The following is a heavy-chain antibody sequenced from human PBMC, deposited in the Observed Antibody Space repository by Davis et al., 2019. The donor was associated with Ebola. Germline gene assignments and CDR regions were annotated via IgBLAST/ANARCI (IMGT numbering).Heavy chain of an antibody. V-gene: IGHV4-59*01. CDR2: IYYSGST. J-gene: IGHJ2*01. CDR3: ARIRHTYFDL. CDR1: GGSISSYY. Sequence: SETLSLTCTVSGGSISSYYWSWIRQPPGKGLEWIGYIYYSGSTNYNPSLKSRVTLSVDTSKNQFSLKLSSVTAAETAVYYCARIRHTYFDLWGRGTLVTVSS.